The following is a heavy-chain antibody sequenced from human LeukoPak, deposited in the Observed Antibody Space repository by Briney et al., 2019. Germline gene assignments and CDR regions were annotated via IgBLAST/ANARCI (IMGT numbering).Heavy chain of an antibody. CDR3: ARDRIQLWPGVFDY. CDR1: GFTVSSNY. J-gene: IGHJ4*02. CDR2: IYSGGST. V-gene: IGHV3-66*01. D-gene: IGHD5-18*01. Sequence: AGGSLRLSCAASGFTVSSNYMSWVRQAPGKGLEWVSVIYSGGSTYYADSVKGRFTISRDNSKNTLYLQMNSLRAEDTAVYYCARDRIQLWPGVFDYWGQGTLVTVSS.